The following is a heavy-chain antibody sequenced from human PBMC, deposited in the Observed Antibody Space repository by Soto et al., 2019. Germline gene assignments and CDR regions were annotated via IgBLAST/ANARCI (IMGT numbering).Heavy chain of an antibody. J-gene: IGHJ4*02. CDR3: ARRGILEWLSHHDY. V-gene: IGHV1-18*01. CDR2: ISAYNGNT. D-gene: IGHD3-3*01. Sequence: QVQLVQSGAEVKKPGASVKVSCKASGYTFTSYGISGVRQAPGQGLEWMGWISAYNGNTNYAQNLQGRVPMTTDKSTRTAYMALRSLRSDDTAVYYCARRGILEWLSHHDYCGQRTLVNVSS. CDR1: GYTFTSYG.